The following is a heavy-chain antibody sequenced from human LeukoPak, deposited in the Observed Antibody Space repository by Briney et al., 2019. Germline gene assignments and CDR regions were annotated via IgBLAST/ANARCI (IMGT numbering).Heavy chain of an antibody. CDR3: ARGIVGATAAFDI. CDR2: ISSSGSPI. CDR1: GFTVNNYE. J-gene: IGHJ3*02. Sequence: GGSLRLSCAASGFTVNNYEMNWVRQAPGKGLEWVSYISSSGSPIYYADSVKGRFTISRDNAKNSLYLQMNSLRAEDTAVYYCARGIVGATAAFDIWGQGTMVTVSS. D-gene: IGHD1-26*01. V-gene: IGHV3-48*03.